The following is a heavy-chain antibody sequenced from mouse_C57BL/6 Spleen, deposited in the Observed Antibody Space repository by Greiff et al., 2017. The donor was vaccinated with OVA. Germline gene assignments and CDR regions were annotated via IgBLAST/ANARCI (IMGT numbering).Heavy chain of an antibody. CDR1: GYTFTNYW. D-gene: IGHD4-1*01. CDR3: ATGTYFDY. Sequence: VQLQESGAELVRPGTSVKMSCKASGYTFTNYWIGWAKQRPGHGLEWIGDIYPGGGYTNYNEKFKGKATLTADKSSSTAYMQFSSLTSEDSAIYYCATGTYFDYWGQGTTLTVSS. J-gene: IGHJ2*01. V-gene: IGHV1-63*01. CDR2: IYPGGGYT.